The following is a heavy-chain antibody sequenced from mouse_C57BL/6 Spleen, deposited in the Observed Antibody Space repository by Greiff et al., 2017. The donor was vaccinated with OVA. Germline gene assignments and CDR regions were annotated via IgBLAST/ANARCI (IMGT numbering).Heavy chain of an antibody. Sequence: VQLQQPGAELVRPGTSVKLSCKASGYTFTSYWMHWVKQRPGQGLEWIGVIDPSDSYTNYNQKFKGKATLTVDTSSSTAYMQLSSLTSEDSAVYYCAREDGNLDYWGQGTTLTVSS. D-gene: IGHD2-1*01. J-gene: IGHJ2*01. CDR2: IDPSDSYT. CDR1: GYTFTSYW. V-gene: IGHV1-59*01. CDR3: AREDGNLDY.